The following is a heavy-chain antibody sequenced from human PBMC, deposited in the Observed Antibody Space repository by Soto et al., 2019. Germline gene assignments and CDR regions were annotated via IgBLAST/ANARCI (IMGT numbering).Heavy chain of an antibody. CDR3: ARDRARKRAAPYYMDV. V-gene: IGHV3-53*04. D-gene: IGHD6-6*01. Sequence: GGSLRLSCAASGFTVSSNYMSWVRQAPGKGLEWVSVIYSGGSTYYADSVKGRFTISRHNSKNTLYLQMNSLRAEDTAVYYCARDRARKRAAPYYMDVWGKGTTVTVSS. CDR1: GFTVSSNY. J-gene: IGHJ6*03. CDR2: IYSGGST.